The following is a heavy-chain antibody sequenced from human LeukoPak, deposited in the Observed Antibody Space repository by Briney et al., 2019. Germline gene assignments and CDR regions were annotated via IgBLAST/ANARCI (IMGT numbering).Heavy chain of an antibody. V-gene: IGHV1-69*13. Sequence: ASVKVSCKASGGTFSSYAISWVRQAPGQGLEWMGGIIPIFGTANYAQKFQGRVTITADESTSTAYMELSSLRSEDTAVYYCARDKDSSGPTYYYYGMDVWGQGTTVTVSS. J-gene: IGHJ6*02. D-gene: IGHD6-19*01. CDR2: IIPIFGTA. CDR3: ARDKDSSGPTYYYYGMDV. CDR1: GGTFSSYA.